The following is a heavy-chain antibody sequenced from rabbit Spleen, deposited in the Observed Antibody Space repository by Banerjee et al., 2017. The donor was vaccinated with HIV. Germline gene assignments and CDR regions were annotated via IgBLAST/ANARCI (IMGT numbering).Heavy chain of an antibody. D-gene: IGHD1-1*01. V-gene: IGHV1S45*01. CDR1: GFSFSSSYW. J-gene: IGHJ4*01. CDR2: IYGGSSGST. Sequence: QEQLEESGGGLVTPEGSLTLTCTASGFSFSSSYWICWVRQAPGKGLEWIACIYGGSSGSTYYASWAKGRFTVSKTSSTTVTLQMTSLTAADTATYFCGRDAVSSVGFYFNLWGPGTLVTVS. CDR3: GRDAVSSVGFYFNL.